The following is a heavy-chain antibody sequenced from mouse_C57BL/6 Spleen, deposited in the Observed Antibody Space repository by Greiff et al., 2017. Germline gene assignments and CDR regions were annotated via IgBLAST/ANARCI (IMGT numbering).Heavy chain of an antibody. CDR2: IYPGDGDT. Sequence: VQLQQSGAELVKPGASVKISCKASGYAFSSYWMNWVKQRPGKGLEWIGKIYPGDGDTNYNGKFKGKATLTADKASSHDNMQLSSLTSEDSAVYFCASLYGSSYGYFDYWGQGTTRTVSS. J-gene: IGHJ2*01. CDR1: GYAFSSYW. D-gene: IGHD1-1*01. V-gene: IGHV1-80*01. CDR3: ASLYGSSYGYFDY.